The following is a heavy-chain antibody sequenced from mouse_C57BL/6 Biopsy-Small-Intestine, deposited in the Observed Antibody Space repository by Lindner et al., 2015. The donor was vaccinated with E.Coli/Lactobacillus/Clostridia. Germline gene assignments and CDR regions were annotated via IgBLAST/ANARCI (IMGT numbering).Heavy chain of an antibody. Sequence: VQLQESGAELVRPGASVTLSCKASGYTFTDYEMHWVKQTPVHGLEWIGAIDPETGGAAYHQKFKGKAILTADKSSSTAYMELRSLTSEDSAVYYCTRGYYGSRPFDYWGRGTTLTVSS. J-gene: IGHJ2*01. D-gene: IGHD1-1*01. V-gene: IGHV1-15*01. CDR1: GYTFTDYE. CDR3: TRGYYGSRPFDY. CDR2: IDPETGGA.